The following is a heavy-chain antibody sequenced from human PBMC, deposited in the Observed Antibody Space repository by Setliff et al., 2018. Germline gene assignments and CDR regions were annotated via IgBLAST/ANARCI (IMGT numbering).Heavy chain of an antibody. Sequence: SVKVSCKASGGTFSSYAISWVRQAPGQGLEWMGGIIPIFGTANYAQKFQGRVTITADESTSTAYMELSSLRSEDTAVYYCARAPYGSSWYGYYYYYMDVWGKGTTVTVSS. V-gene: IGHV1-69*13. D-gene: IGHD6-13*01. CDR1: GGTFSSYA. CDR2: IIPIFGTA. CDR3: ARAPYGSSWYGYYYYYMDV. J-gene: IGHJ6*03.